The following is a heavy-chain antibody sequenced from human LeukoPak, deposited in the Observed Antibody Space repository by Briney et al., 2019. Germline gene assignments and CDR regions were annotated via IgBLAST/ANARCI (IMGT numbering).Heavy chain of an antibody. Sequence: GASVKVSCKASGYTFSTYYMHRVRQAPGQGLEWMGVINPSGGSTSYAQKFQGRVTMTRDTSTSTVYMELSSLRSEDTAVYYCARTLGDGLRYLDWLPLDDAFDIWGQGTMVTVSS. CDR1: GYTFSTYY. CDR2: INPSGGST. J-gene: IGHJ3*02. CDR3: ARTLGDGLRYLDWLPLDDAFDI. V-gene: IGHV1-46*01. D-gene: IGHD3-9*01.